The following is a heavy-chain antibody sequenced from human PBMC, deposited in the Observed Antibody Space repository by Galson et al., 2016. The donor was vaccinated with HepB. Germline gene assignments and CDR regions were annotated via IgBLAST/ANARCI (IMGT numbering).Heavy chain of an antibody. CDR2: ISKDGTRT. J-gene: IGHJ4*02. Sequence: SLRLSCAASGFPLSSYWMQWVRQTPGKGLVWVSRISKDGTRTGYADSVKGRFTVFRDNAKNTVYLQMNSLRVEDTAVYYCARSYTSGWDYYFDYWGQGTLVTVSS. CDR1: GFPLSSYW. CDR3: ARSYTSGWDYYFDY. V-gene: IGHV3-74*01. D-gene: IGHD6-19*01.